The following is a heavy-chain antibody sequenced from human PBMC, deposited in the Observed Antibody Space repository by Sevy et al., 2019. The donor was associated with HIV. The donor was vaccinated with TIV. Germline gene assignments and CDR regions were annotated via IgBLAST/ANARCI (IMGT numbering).Heavy chain of an antibody. CDR2: ISGSGGST. Sequence: GGSLRLSCAASGFTFSSYAMSWVRQAPGKGLEWVSAISGSGGSTYYADSVKGRFTISRDNSKHTLYLQMNSLRAEDTAVYYCAKGRGRRGYCSGGSCATNDYWGQGTLVTVSS. J-gene: IGHJ4*02. D-gene: IGHD2-15*01. CDR3: AKGRGRRGYCSGGSCATNDY. CDR1: GFTFSSYA. V-gene: IGHV3-23*01.